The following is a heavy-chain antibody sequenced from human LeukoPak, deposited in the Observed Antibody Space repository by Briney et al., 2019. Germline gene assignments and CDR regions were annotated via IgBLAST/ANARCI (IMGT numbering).Heavy chain of an antibody. J-gene: IGHJ4*02. V-gene: IGHV3-64*01. Sequence: GGSLRLSCAASGFTFSSYAMHWVRQAPGKGLEYVSAISSNGGSTYYANSVKGRFTISRDNSKNTLYLQMGSLRAEDMAVYYCATQLWGGYSYFDYWGQGTLVTVSS. CDR2: ISSNGGST. D-gene: IGHD5-12*01. CDR1: GFTFSSYA. CDR3: ATQLWGGYSYFDY.